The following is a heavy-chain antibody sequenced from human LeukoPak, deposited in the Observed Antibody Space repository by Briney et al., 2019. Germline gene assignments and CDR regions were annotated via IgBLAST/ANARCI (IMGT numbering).Heavy chain of an antibody. J-gene: IGHJ6*04. CDR3: AKTLVPPAHLDSNFYFYGMDV. V-gene: IGHV3-23*01. CDR1: GFTFINFA. Sequence: GGSLRLSCAASGFTFINFAMTWVRQSPGKGLEWVSFIDGSGDRTSYADSVKGRFTISRDNSKNTLSLQMNSLRVEDAAVYYRAKTLVPPAHLDSNFYFYGMDVWGEGTAVTVSS. D-gene: IGHD4/OR15-4a*01. CDR2: IDGSGDRT.